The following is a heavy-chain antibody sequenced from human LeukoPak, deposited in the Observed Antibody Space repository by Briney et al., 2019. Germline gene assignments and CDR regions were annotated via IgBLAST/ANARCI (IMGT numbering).Heavy chain of an antibody. V-gene: IGHV3-66*01. CDR3: ARDSAAAAGSDY. CDR1: GFTVSSNY. D-gene: IGHD6-13*01. CDR2: IYSGGST. Sequence: AGGSLRLSCAASGFTVSSNYMSWVRQAPGKGLEWVSVIYSGGSTYYADSVKGRFTISRDNSKNTLYLQMNSLRAEDTAVYYCARDSAAAAGSDYWGQGTLVTVSS. J-gene: IGHJ4*02.